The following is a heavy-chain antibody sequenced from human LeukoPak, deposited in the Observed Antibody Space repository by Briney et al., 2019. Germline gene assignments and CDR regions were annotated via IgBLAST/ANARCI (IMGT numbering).Heavy chain of an antibody. D-gene: IGHD3-10*01. CDR3: ARALYGSGSYIGY. Sequence: SETLSLTCAVSGGSISSSNWWSWVRQPPGQGLEWIGEIYHSGSTNYNPSLKSRVTISVDKSKNQFSLKLSSVTAADTAVYYCARALYGSGSYIGYWGQGTLVTVSS. J-gene: IGHJ4*02. CDR1: GGSISSSNW. V-gene: IGHV4-4*02. CDR2: IYHSGST.